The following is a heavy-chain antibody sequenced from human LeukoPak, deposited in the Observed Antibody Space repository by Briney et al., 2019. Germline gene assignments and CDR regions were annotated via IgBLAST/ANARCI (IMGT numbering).Heavy chain of an antibody. V-gene: IGHV4-59*01. J-gene: IGHJ4*02. CDR1: GGSISSYY. D-gene: IGHD6-19*01. CDR3: ARTHINNGWTFDY. CDR2: IYYSGSA. Sequence: SETLSLTCTVSGGSISSYYWSWLRQPPSPGKRLEWIGYIYYSGSANYNPSLKSRFTISVDTSKNQLSLKLSSVTAADTAVYYCARTHINNGWTFDYWGQGTLVTVSS.